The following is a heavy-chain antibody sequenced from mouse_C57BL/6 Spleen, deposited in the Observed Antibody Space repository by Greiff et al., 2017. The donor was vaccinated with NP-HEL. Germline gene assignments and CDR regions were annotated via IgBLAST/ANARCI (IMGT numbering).Heavy chain of an antibody. CDR1: GYTFTSYW. V-gene: IGHV1-61*01. CDR3: ARFYGSSSGFAY. D-gene: IGHD1-1*01. CDR2: IYPSDGET. J-gene: IGHJ3*01. Sequence: VQLQQPGAELVRPGSSVKLSCKASGYTFTSYWMDWVKQRPGQGLEWIGNIYPSDGETHYNQKFKDKATLTVDKSSSTAYMQLSSLASDDSAVYYCARFYGSSSGFAYWGQGTLVTVSA.